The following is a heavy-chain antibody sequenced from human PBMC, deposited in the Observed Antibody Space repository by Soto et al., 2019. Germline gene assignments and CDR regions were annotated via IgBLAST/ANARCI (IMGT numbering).Heavy chain of an antibody. CDR1: GFTFTNAW. CDR3: ASGAAFYYDTSRY. J-gene: IGHJ4*02. CDR2: MSPGGNSQ. D-gene: IGHD3-22*01. Sequence: GGSLILSCAASGFTFTNAWMSWVRQAPGKGLEWVAVMSPGGNSQYYADSVKGRFTISRDTSKSTLYLQMTSLRPEDTAVYYCASGAAFYYDTSRYWGQGTLVTVSS. V-gene: IGHV3-30-3*01.